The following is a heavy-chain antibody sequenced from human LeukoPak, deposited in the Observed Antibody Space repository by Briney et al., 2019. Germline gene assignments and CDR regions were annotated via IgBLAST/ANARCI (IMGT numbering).Heavy chain of an antibody. D-gene: IGHD3-16*01. CDR2: IYYSGST. Sequence: SETLSLTCTVSGGSISSSSYYWGWIRQPPGKGLEWIGSIYYSGSTYYNPSLKSRVTISVDTSKNQFSLRLSSVTAADTAVYYCARYLKKRYGGYGMDVWGQGTTVTVSS. J-gene: IGHJ6*02. CDR1: GGSISSSSYY. CDR3: ARYLKKRYGGYGMDV. V-gene: IGHV4-39*07.